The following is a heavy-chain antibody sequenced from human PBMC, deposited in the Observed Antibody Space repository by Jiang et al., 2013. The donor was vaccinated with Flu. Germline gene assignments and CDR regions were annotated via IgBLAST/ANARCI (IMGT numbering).Heavy chain of an antibody. CDR1: GGSISSYY. D-gene: IGHD5-18*01. Sequence: PGLVKPSETLSLTCTVSGGSISSYYWSWIRQPAGKGLEWIGRIYTSGSTNYNPSLKSRVTMSVDTSKNQFSLKLSSVTAADTAVYYCAREGRGSYVLWDPFDYWGQGTLVTVSS. CDR3: AREGRGSYVLWDPFDY. V-gene: IGHV4-4*07. J-gene: IGHJ4*02. CDR2: IYTSGST.